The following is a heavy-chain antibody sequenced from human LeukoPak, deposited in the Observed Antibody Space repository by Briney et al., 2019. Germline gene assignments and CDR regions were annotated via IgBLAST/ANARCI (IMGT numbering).Heavy chain of an antibody. CDR2: TYYRSKWYN. CDR3: ARDGGWFYDSSGYYFDY. J-gene: IGHJ4*02. CDR1: GDSVSSNSAT. V-gene: IGHV6-1*01. D-gene: IGHD3-22*01. Sequence: SQTLSLTCAISGDSVSSNSATWNWIRQSPSRGLEWLGRTYYRSKWYNEYTVSVKSRITISPDTSKNQFSLQLNSVTPEDTAVYYCARDGGWFYDSSGYYFDYWGQGTLVTVSS.